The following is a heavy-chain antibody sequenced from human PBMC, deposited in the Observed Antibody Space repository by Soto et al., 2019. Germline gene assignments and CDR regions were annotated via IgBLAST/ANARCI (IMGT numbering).Heavy chain of an antibody. CDR3: TRHAVSPTLRYGMDV. CDR1: GGSISGYY. D-gene: IGHD4-17*01. V-gene: IGHV4-59*08. J-gene: IGHJ6*02. CDR2: IFYLGNT. Sequence: SETLSLTCTVSGGSISGYYWSWIRQPPGKGLEWIGYIFYLGNTLYSPSLRGRVTISVDTSKNLFSLDLRSATAADTAVYYCTRHAVSPTLRYGMDVGGQGTTVTVSS.